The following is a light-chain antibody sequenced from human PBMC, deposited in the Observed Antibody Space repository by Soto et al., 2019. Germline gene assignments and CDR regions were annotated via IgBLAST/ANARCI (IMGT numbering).Light chain of an antibody. CDR2: DVS. CDR3: QQYDYSRT. J-gene: IGKJ1*01. CDR1: RNVTTS. V-gene: IGKV1-5*01. Sequence: GDSVPITCRASRNVTTSMAWYQHNPGRAPKLLIFDVSNLESGVPSRFSGGGSGTDFTLTISSLHSDDFATYYCQQYDYSRTFGRGTKVDIK.